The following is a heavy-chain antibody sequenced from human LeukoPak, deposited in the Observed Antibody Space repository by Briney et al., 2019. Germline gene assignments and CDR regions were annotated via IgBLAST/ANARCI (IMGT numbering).Heavy chain of an antibody. J-gene: IGHJ4*02. CDR3: ARAVYDSSGRYFDY. Sequence: SETLSLTCTVSGGSISSSSYYWGWIRQPPGKGLEWIGSIYYSGSTYYNPSLKSRVTMSVDTSKNQFSLKLSSVTAADTAVYYCARAVYDSSGRYFDYWGQGTLVTVSS. CDR1: GGSISSSSYY. CDR2: IYYSGST. D-gene: IGHD3-22*01. V-gene: IGHV4-39*07.